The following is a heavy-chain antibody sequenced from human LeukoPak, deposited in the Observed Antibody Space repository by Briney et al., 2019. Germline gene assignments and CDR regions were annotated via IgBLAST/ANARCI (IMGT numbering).Heavy chain of an antibody. V-gene: IGHV3-7*01. J-gene: IGHJ4*02. CDR1: GFTFKGYW. Sequence: GGTLRLSCAASGFTFKGYWMSWVRQAPGKGLEWVANIQQDGSEKKYVDSVKGRFTITRDNAKNSLYLQMDSLRAEDTAVYYCVRLRYTYGKNFDCWGQGTLVTVSS. CDR2: IQQDGSEK. D-gene: IGHD5-18*01. CDR3: VRLRYTYGKNFDC.